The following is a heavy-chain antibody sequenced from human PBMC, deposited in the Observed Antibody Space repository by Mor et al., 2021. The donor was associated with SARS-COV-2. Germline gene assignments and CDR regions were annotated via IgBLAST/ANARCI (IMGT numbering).Heavy chain of an antibody. CDR2: INHSGST. J-gene: IGHJ6*01. V-gene: IGHV4-34*01. CDR3: ARMKAGYCSSTSCGYYYYGMD. Sequence: QPPGKGLEWIGEINHSGSTNYNPSLKSRVTISVDTSKNQFSLKLSSVTAADTAVYYCARMKAGYCSSTSCGYYYYGMD. D-gene: IGHD2-2*01.